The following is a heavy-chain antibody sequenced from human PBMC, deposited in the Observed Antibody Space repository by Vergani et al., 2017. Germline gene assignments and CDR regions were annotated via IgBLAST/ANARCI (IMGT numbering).Heavy chain of an antibody. CDR3: ARVERSGWSRGDAFDI. Sequence: QLQESGPGLVKPSETLSLTCTVSGGSISSYYWSWIRQPPGKGLEWIGYIYYSGSTNYNPSLKSRVTISVDTSKNQFSLKLSSVTAADTAVYYCARVERSGWSRGDAFDIWGQGTMVTVSS. D-gene: IGHD6-19*01. V-gene: IGHV4-59*01. CDR1: GGSISSYY. J-gene: IGHJ3*02. CDR2: IYYSGST.